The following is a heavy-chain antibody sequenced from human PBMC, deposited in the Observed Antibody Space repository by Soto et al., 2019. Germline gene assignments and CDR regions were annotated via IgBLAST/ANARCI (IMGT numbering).Heavy chain of an antibody. Sequence: EVQLVESGGGLVKPGGSLRLSCAASGFTFSSYSMNWVRQAPGKGLEWVSSISSSSSYIYYADSVKGRFTISRDNAKNSLYLQMNSLRAEDTAVYYCARDPATIGHSSGWYYPFDPWGQGTLVTVSS. J-gene: IGHJ5*02. CDR1: GFTFSSYS. CDR2: ISSSSSYI. V-gene: IGHV3-21*01. D-gene: IGHD6-19*01. CDR3: ARDPATIGHSSGWYYPFDP.